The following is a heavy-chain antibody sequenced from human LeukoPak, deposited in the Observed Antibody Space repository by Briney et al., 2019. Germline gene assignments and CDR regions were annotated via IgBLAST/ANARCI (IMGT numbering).Heavy chain of an antibody. CDR2: IYYSGNT. V-gene: IGHV4-59*08. D-gene: IGHD6-13*01. CDR3: ARHGVAAAGHFDY. J-gene: IGHJ4*02. Sequence: SETLSLTCTVSGGSISTYYWNWIRQSPGKGLEWIGNIYYSGNTSYNPSLKSRVTISVDTSKNQFSLKLSSVTAADTAVYYCARHGVAAAGHFDYWGQGTLVTVSS. CDR1: GGSISTYY.